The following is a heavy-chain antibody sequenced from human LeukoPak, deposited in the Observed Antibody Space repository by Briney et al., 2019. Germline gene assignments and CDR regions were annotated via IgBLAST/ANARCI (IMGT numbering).Heavy chain of an antibody. D-gene: IGHD1-1*01. CDR2: IHPEGSEK. Sequence: GDSLRLSCAASGFTFSSYWMTWVRQVTGKGLEWVASIHPEGSEKYYVDSVKGRFTISRDNAKNSLYLQMNSLRVDDTAAYYCARGGGTFHCWGQGTPVTVSS. J-gene: IGHJ4*02. CDR1: GFTFSSYW. CDR3: ARGGGTFHC. V-gene: IGHV3-7*01.